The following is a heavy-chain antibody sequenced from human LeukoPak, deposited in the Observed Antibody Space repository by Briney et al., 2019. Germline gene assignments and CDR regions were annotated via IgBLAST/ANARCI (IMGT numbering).Heavy chain of an antibody. CDR3: AKDLSEVQLANCFDY. V-gene: IGHV3-30*18. CDR1: GFTVTTLD. J-gene: IGHJ4*02. D-gene: IGHD6-13*01. Sequence: GESLRLSCAASGFTVTTLDMQWLRQAPGKGRVGVATISYDGSTKFYAASVKGRFTISRDTSKNTLFLQVNRLRAEDTALYYCAKDLSEVQLANCFDYWGQGTLVTVSS. CDR2: ISYDGSTK.